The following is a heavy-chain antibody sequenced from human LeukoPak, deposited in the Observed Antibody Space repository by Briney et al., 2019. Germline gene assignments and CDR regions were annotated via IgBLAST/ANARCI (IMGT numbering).Heavy chain of an antibody. CDR3: VNSPRVADQDV. J-gene: IGHJ6*04. Sequence: PGGSLRLSCAASGFTFSSYSMIWVRQAPGKGLELVSSISGTSSYIYYADSVKGRFTISRDNAKNSLYLQMNSLRAEDTAVYYCVNSPRVADQDVWGKGTTVTVSS. CDR1: GFTFSSYS. CDR2: ISGTSSYI. D-gene: IGHD2-15*01. V-gene: IGHV3-21*01.